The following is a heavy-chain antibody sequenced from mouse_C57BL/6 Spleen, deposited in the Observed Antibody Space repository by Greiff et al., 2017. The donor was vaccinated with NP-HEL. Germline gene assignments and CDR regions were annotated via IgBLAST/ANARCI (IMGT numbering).Heavy chain of an antibody. V-gene: IGHV1-72*01. Sequence: QVQLQQSGAELVKPGASVKLSCKASGYTFTSYWMHWVKQRPGRGLEWIGRIDPNSGGTTYNEKFKSKATLNVDKPSSPAYMQLSSLASEDSAVYYCARPGWDAAWFAYWGQGTLVTVSA. CDR1: GYTFTSYW. CDR3: ARPGWDAAWFAY. CDR2: IDPNSGGT. D-gene: IGHD4-1*01. J-gene: IGHJ3*01.